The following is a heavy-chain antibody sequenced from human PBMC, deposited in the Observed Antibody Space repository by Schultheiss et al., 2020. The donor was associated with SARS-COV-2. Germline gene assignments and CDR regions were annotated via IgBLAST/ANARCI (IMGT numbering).Heavy chain of an antibody. V-gene: IGHV4-59*01. Sequence: SETLSLTCTVSGGSINSFYWSWVRQPPGGGLEWIGYIYYNGGTNNNPSLKSRVTISVDTSKNQFSLKLSSVTAADTAVYYCARERPRDAFDIWGQGTMVTVSS. CDR1: GGSINSFY. J-gene: IGHJ3*02. CDR2: IYYNGGT. CDR3: ARERPRDAFDI.